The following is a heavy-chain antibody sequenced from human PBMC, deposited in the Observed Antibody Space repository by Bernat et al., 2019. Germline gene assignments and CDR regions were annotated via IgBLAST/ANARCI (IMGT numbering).Heavy chain of an antibody. CDR2: ISTTGSGT. V-gene: IGHV3-23*01. CDR1: GFIFSNYA. CDR3: AKTASVLDY. J-gene: IGHJ4*02. Sequence: EVQLLESGGGLVQPGGSLRLSCAASGFIFSNYAMTWVRQAPGQGLVWVSSISTTGSGTYYTDSVRGRFTISRDNSKNMLYLQMKSLRAEDTAIYYCAKTASVLDYWGQGTLVTVSS.